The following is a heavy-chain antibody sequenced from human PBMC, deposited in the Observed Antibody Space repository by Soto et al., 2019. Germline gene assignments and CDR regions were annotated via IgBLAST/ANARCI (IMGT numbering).Heavy chain of an antibody. CDR1: GFTLSDYY. CDR3: ARDLGYYASDGYFDY. D-gene: IGHD3-22*01. J-gene: IGHJ4*02. CDR2: ISSSGDII. Sequence: XGSLRLSCAGSGFTLSDYYMSWIRQAPGKGLEWVSYISSSGDIIYYADSVKGRFTISRDNAKNSLYLQMNSLRAEDTAVYYCARDLGYYASDGYFDYWGQGTLVTVFS. V-gene: IGHV3-11*01.